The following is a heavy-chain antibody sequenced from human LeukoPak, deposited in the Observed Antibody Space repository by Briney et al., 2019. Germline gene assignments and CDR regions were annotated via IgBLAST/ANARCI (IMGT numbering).Heavy chain of an antibody. CDR1: GGSISSGGYS. J-gene: IGHJ4*02. CDR2: IYHSGST. Sequence: SETLSLTCAVSGGSISSGGYSWSWIRQPPGKGLEWIGYIYHSGSTSYNPSLKSRVTISVDTSKNQFSLKLSSVTAADTAVYYCARGTRYDSSGYDLDLNDYWGQGTLVTVSS. V-gene: IGHV4-30-2*01. CDR3: ARGTRYDSSGYDLDLNDY. D-gene: IGHD3-22*01.